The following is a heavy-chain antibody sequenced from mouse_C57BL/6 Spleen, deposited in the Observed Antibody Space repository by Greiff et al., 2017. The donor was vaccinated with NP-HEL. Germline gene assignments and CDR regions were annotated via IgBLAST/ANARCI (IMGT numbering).Heavy chain of an antibody. J-gene: IGHJ2*01. CDR3: AREGPNFDY. V-gene: IGHV1-82*01. CDR2: IYPGDGDT. CDR1: GYAFSSSW. Sequence: QVQLKQSRPELVKPGASVKISCKASGYAFSSSWMNWVKQRPGKGLEWIGRIYPGDGDTNYNGKFKGKATLTADKSSSTAYMQLSSLTSEDSAVYFCAREGPNFDYWGQGTTLTVSS.